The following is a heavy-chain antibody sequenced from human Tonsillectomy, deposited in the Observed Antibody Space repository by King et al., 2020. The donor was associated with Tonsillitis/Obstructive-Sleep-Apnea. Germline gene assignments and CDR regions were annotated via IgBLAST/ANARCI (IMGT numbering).Heavy chain of an antibody. CDR2: IRGSGGGT. CDR1: GFTFISYA. J-gene: IGHJ3*02. V-gene: IGHV3-23*04. CDR3: GRDPNGDYVGAFDM. Sequence: VQLVESGGGLVQPGGSLRLSCAASGFTFISYAMMWVRQAPGKGPEWFSAIRGSGGGTGYADSVKGRFTISRDNSKSTLFLHMNSLRAEDTAVYYCGRDPNGDYVGAFDMWGQGTMVTVSS. D-gene: IGHD4-17*01.